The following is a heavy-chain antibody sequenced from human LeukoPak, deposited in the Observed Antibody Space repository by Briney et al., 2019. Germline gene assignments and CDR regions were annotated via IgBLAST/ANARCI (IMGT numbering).Heavy chain of an antibody. Sequence: GGSLRLSCAASGFTFDDYGMSWVRQAPGKGLEWVSVIYSGGSTYYADSVKGRFTISRDNSKNTLYLQMNSLRAEDTAAYYCARDSSQGDAFDIWGQGTMVTVSS. CDR1: GFTFDDYG. CDR3: ARDSSQGDAFDI. CDR2: IYSGGST. V-gene: IGHV3-66*01. J-gene: IGHJ3*02.